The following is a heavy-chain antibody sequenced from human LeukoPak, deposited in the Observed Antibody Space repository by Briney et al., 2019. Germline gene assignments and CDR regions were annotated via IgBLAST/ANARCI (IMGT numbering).Heavy chain of an antibody. Sequence: SETLSLTCTVSGGSISSGDYYWSWIRQPPGKGLEWIGYIYYSGSTYYNPSLKSRVTISVDTSKNQFSLKLSSVTAADTAVYYCARDMTTVTTAGYYYGMDVRGQGTTVTVSS. J-gene: IGHJ6*02. D-gene: IGHD4-17*01. CDR1: GGSISSGDYY. V-gene: IGHV4-30-4*01. CDR3: ARDMTTVTTAGYYYGMDV. CDR2: IYYSGST.